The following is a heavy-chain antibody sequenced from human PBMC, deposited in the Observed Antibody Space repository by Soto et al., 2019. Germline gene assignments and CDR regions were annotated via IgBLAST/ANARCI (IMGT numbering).Heavy chain of an antibody. V-gene: IGHV1-8*01. CDR3: ALGVIPHNYYYYCMDV. CDR2: MNPNSGNT. J-gene: IGHJ6*03. Sequence: ASVKVSCKASGYTFISYDINWVRQATGQGLEWMGWMNPNSGNTGYAQKFQGRVTMTRNTSISTAYMELSSLRSEDTAVYYCALGVIPHNYYYYCMDVWGKGTTVTVSS. CDR1: GYTFISYD. D-gene: IGHD3-10*01.